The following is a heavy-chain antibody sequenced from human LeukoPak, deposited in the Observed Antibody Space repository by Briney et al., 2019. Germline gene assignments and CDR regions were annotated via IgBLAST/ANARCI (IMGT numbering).Heavy chain of an antibody. CDR1: GFTFSSYT. D-gene: IGHD1-26*01. J-gene: IGHJ4*02. Sequence: GGSLRLSCAASGFTFSSYTMSWVRQTPGKGLEWVSAISGSGGRTYFADSVKGRFTISRDNSKNTLYLQMNSLRAEDTAVYYCARWSVEVGATFYFDYWGQGTLVTVSS. CDR3: ARWSVEVGATFYFDY. CDR2: ISGSGGRT. V-gene: IGHV3-23*01.